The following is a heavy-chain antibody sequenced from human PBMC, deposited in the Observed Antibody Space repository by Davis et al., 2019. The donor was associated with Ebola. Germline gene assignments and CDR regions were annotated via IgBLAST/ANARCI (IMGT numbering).Heavy chain of an antibody. CDR1: GFTFSSYS. D-gene: IGHD2/OR15-2a*01. CDR3: ATSTPRFYYFDY. V-gene: IGHV3-7*01. J-gene: IGHJ4*02. Sequence: GESLKISCAASGFTFSSYSMNWVRQAPGKGLEWVANIKQDGSEKYYVDSVEGRFTISRDNAKNSLYLQMNSLRAEDTAVYYCATSTPRFYYFDYWGQGTLVTVSS. CDR2: IKQDGSEK.